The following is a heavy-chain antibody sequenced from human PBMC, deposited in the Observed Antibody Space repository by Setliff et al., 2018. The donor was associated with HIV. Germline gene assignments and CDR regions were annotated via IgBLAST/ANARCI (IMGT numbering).Heavy chain of an antibody. V-gene: IGHV4-59*01. Sequence: LSLTCSVSGGSFSGYYWSWIRQPPGKGLEWIGYIYIYNSGSTNYNPSLTSRATISVDTSRNQFSLRLTSVTAADTAIYYCARGVNFDYWGQGTQVTVSS. CDR2: IYIYNSGST. CDR3: ARGVNFDY. J-gene: IGHJ4*02. CDR1: GGSFSGYY. D-gene: IGHD3-3*01.